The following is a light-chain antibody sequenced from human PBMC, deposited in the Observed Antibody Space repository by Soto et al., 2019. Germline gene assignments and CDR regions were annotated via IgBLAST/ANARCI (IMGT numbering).Light chain of an antibody. CDR3: QQSYSTPIT. CDR1: QTISSW. J-gene: IGKJ5*01. CDR2: KAS. Sequence: DIQMTKTPSTLSGSVGDRVTITCRASQTISSWLAWYQQKPGKAPKLLIYKASTLKSGVPSRFSGSGSGTDFTLTISSLQPEDFATYYCQQSYSTPITFGQGTRLENK. V-gene: IGKV1-5*03.